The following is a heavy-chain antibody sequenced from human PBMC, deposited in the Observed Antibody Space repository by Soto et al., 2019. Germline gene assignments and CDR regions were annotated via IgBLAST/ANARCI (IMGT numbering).Heavy chain of an antibody. D-gene: IGHD5-12*01. Sequence: SETLSLTCTVSGGSISSYYWSWIRQPPGKGLEWIGYIYYSGSTNYNPSLKSRVTISVDTSENQFSLKLSSVTAADTAVYYCARDETSRDGYNFSYWGQGTMVTVSS. V-gene: IGHV4-59*01. J-gene: IGHJ4*02. CDR2: IYYSGST. CDR1: GGSISSYY. CDR3: ARDETSRDGYNFSY.